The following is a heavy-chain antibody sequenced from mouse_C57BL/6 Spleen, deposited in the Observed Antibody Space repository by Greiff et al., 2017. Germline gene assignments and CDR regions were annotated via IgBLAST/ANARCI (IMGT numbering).Heavy chain of an antibody. CDR2: IRSKSNNYAT. CDR1: GFSFNTYA. Sequence: EVKLQESGGGLVQPKGSLKLSCAASGFSFNTYAMNWVRQAPGKGLEWVARIRSKSNNYATYYADSVKDRFTISRDDSESMLYLQMNNLKTEDTAMYYCVRFYGNYDYAMDYWGQGTSVTVSS. D-gene: IGHD2-1*01. J-gene: IGHJ4*01. CDR3: VRFYGNYDYAMDY. V-gene: IGHV10-1*01.